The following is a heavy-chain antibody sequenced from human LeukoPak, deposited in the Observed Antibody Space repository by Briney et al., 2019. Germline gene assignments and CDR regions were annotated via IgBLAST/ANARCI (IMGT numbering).Heavy chain of an antibody. CDR2: ISSSGSTI. Sequence: GGSLRLSCAASGFTFSSYEMNWVRQAPGKGLEWVSYISSSGSTIYYADSVKGRFTISRGNAKNSLYLQMNSLRAEDTAVYYCARGSPYSSGWYLHYYYYMDVWGKGTTVTISS. CDR3: ARGSPYSSGWYLHYYYYMDV. D-gene: IGHD6-19*01. J-gene: IGHJ6*03. CDR1: GFTFSSYE. V-gene: IGHV3-48*03.